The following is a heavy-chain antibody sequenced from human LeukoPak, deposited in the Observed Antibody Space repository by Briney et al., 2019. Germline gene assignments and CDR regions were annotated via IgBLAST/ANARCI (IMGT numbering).Heavy chain of an antibody. D-gene: IGHD6-19*01. Sequence: SETLSLTCTVSGGSISSSSYYWGWIRQPPGKGLEWIGSIHYSGSTNYNPSLKSRVTISVDTSKNQFSLKLSSVTAADTAVYYCARVGYSSGWTHRIYSYYIDVWGKGTTVTISS. J-gene: IGHJ6*03. CDR3: ARVGYSSGWTHRIYSYYIDV. CDR2: IHYSGST. V-gene: IGHV4-39*07. CDR1: GGSISSSSYY.